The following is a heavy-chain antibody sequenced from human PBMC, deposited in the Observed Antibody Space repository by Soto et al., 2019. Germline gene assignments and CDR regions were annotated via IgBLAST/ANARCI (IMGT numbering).Heavy chain of an antibody. D-gene: IGHD2-8*01. J-gene: IGHJ6*02. V-gene: IGHV1-2*04. CDR1: GYSFTDYH. Sequence: ASVKVSCKASGYSFTDYHIHWVRQAPGQGLEWLGRINPKSGGTSTAQKFQGWVTMTTDTSISKASMELTRLTSDDTAIYYCARGDSTDCSNGVCSFFYHHDMDVWGQGTSVTVSS. CDR3: ARGDSTDCSNGVCSFFYHHDMDV. CDR2: INPKSGGT.